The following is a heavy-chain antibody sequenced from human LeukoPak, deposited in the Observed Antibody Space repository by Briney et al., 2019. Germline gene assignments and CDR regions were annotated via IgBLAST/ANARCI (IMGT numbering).Heavy chain of an antibody. CDR2: ISPSSSYI. J-gene: IGHJ4*02. CDR3: ARVVTYYSDSGYALDF. CDR1: GFTFSNAW. V-gene: IGHV3-21*01. D-gene: IGHD3-22*01. Sequence: PGGSLRLSCAASGFTFSNAWMSWVRQAPGKGLEWVSSISPSSSYIHYADSAKGRFTISRDDAKNSLYLQMSSLRAEDTAVYYCARVVTYYSDSGYALDFWGQGALVTVSA.